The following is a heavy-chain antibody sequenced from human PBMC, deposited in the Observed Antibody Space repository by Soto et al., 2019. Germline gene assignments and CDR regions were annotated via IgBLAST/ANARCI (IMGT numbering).Heavy chain of an antibody. CDR1: GGTSSSYA. CDR3: ARALYYDSSGYYYEYYYYYGMDV. CDR2: IIPIFGTA. J-gene: IGHJ6*02. V-gene: IGHV1-69*01. Sequence: QVQLVQSGAEVKKPGSSVKVSCKASGGTSSSYAISWVRQAPGQGLEWVGGIIPIFGTANYAQKFQGRVTITADESTSTAYMELSSLRSEDTAVYYCARALYYDSSGYYYEYYYYYGMDVWGQGTTVTVSS. D-gene: IGHD3-22*01.